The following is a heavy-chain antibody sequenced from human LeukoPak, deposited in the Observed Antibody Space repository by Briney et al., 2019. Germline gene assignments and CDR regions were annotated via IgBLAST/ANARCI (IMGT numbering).Heavy chain of an antibody. J-gene: IGHJ4*02. CDR3: ARDNGSGYAFDY. Sequence: SQTLSLTCTVSGGSISSGGYYWSWIRQHPGKGLEWIGYIYYSGSTYYNPSLKSRVTISVDTSKNQFSLELSSVTAADTAVYYCARDNGSGYAFDYWGQGTMVSVSS. CDR2: IYYSGST. V-gene: IGHV4-31*03. D-gene: IGHD3-22*01. CDR1: GGSISSGGYY.